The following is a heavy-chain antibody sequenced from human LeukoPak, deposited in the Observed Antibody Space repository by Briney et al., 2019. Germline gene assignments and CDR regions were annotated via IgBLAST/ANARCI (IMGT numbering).Heavy chain of an antibody. Sequence: PGGSLRLSCAASGFTFSSYSMNWVRQAPGKGLEWVSYISSSSSTIYYADSVKGRFTISRHNAKNSLYLQMNSLRAEDTAVYYCARGYCTNGVCYYFDYWGQGTLVTVSS. J-gene: IGHJ4*02. D-gene: IGHD2-8*01. CDR2: ISSSSSTI. V-gene: IGHV3-48*01. CDR3: ARGYCTNGVCYYFDY. CDR1: GFTFSSYS.